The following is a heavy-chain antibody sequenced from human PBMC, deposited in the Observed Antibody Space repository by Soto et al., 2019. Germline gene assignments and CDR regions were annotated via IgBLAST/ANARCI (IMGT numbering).Heavy chain of an antibody. V-gene: IGHV1-3*01. CDR1: GYTFIRSA. D-gene: IGHD3-3*01. J-gene: IGHJ4*01. CDR2: INVANGNT. CDR3: AMGNLWRRYPYYFDY. Sequence: ASVKVSCKACGYTFIRSAMHWVRQAPGQRLEWMGWINVANGNTKYSQKFQGRVTITRDTSATTAYMELSSLTSEDTAVYYCAMGNLWRRYPYYFDYSGHAPLVTVSS.